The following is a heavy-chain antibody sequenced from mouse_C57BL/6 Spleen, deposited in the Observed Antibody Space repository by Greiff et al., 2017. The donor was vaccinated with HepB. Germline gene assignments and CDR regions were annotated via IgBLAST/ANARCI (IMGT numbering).Heavy chain of an antibody. CDR3: ARKRWPSSFDY. V-gene: IGHV1-50*01. J-gene: IGHJ2*01. Sequence: QVQLQQPGAELVKPGASVKLSCKASGYTFTSYWMQWVKQRPGQGLEWIGEIDPSDSCTNHNQKFKGKATLTVDTSSSTAYMQLSSLTSADPAVCYCARKRWPSSFDYWGQGTTLTVSS. D-gene: IGHD2-3*01. CDR2: IDPSDSCT. CDR1: GYTFTSYW.